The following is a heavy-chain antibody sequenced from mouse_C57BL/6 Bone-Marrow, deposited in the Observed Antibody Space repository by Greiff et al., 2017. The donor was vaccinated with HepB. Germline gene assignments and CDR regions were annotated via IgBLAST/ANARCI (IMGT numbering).Heavy chain of an antibody. V-gene: IGHV1-47*01. CDR2: FHPYNDDT. D-gene: IGHD2-4*01. CDR3: ARGRLRRDYFDY. J-gene: IGHJ2*01. Sequence: VKLMESGAELVKPGASVKMSCKASGYTFTTYPIEWMKQNHGKSLEWIGNFHPYNDDTKYNEKFKGKATLTVEKSSSTVYLELSRLTSDDSAVYYCARGRLRRDYFDYWSQGTTLTVSS. CDR1: GYTFTTYP.